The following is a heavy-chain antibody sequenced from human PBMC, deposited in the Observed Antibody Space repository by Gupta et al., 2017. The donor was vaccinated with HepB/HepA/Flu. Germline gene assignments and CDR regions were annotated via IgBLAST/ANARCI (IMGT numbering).Heavy chain of an antibody. CDR2: NTSSSSYI. CDR3: ARGAGSDPEYYFDY. V-gene: IGHV3-21*01. J-gene: IGHJ4*02. D-gene: IGHD3-10*01. Sequence: DVQLVESGGGLVKPGGSLRLSCAASGFTFSNYGTSWVRKAPGKGLLWVAANTSSSSYIYYADSVKGRLTISRGNAKNSRYLRMNSLGAEDTAVYYCARGAGSDPEYYFDYWGQGTLVTVSS. CDR1: GFTFSNYG.